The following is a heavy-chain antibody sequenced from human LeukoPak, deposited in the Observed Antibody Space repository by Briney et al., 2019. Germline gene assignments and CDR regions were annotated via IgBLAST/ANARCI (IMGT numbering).Heavy chain of an antibody. V-gene: IGHV1-2*04. D-gene: IGHD2-15*01. CDR1: GYTFTGYY. J-gene: IGHJ5*02. Sequence: VASVKVSCKASGYTFTGYYMHWVRQAPGQGLEWMGWINPNSGGTNYAQKFQGWVTMTRDTSISTAYMELSRLRSDDTAVYYCARGGCSGGSCYGGFWFDPWGQGTLVTVSS. CDR2: INPNSGGT. CDR3: ARGGCSGGSCYGGFWFDP.